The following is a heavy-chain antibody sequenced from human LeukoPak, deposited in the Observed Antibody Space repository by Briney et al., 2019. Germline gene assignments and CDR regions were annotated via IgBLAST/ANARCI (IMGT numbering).Heavy chain of an antibody. Sequence: GGSLRLSCAASGFTFSSYAMHWVRQAPGKGLEWVAVISYDGSNKYYADSVKGRFTISRDNSKNTLYLQMNSLRAEDTAVYYCAKAGYSRDYGDYDYFDYWGQGTLVTVSS. D-gene: IGHD4-17*01. J-gene: IGHJ4*02. V-gene: IGHV3-30-3*01. CDR1: GFTFSSYA. CDR2: ISYDGSNK. CDR3: AKAGYSRDYGDYDYFDY.